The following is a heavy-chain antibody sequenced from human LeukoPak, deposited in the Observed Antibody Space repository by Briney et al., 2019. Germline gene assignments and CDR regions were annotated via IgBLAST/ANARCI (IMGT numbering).Heavy chain of an antibody. J-gene: IGHJ4*02. D-gene: IGHD6-13*01. CDR1: GFTFYSYA. CDR2: ISGSGGST. CDR3: VKDEAPAPGPDYFDF. Sequence: PGGSLRLSCAASGFTFYSYAMSWVRQAPGKGLEWVSAISGSGGSTYYADSVKGRFTISRDNSKNTLYLQMNSLRAEDTAVYSCVKDEAPAPGPDYFDFWGQGTLVTVSS. V-gene: IGHV3-23*01.